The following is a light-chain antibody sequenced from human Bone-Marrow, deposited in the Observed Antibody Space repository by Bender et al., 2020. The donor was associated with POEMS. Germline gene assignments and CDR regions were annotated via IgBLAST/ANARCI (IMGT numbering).Light chain of an antibody. CDR2: QYT. CDR3: QSTDSSGSYFV. Sequence: SYELTQPPSVSVSPGQTARITCSADALPERYAHWYQQKPGQAPVLIIYQYTERPSGIPERFSGSSSGTTVTLTISGVQAEDEADYYCQSTDSSGSYFVFGTGTQVTVL. V-gene: IGLV3-25*03. CDR1: ALPERY. J-gene: IGLJ1*01.